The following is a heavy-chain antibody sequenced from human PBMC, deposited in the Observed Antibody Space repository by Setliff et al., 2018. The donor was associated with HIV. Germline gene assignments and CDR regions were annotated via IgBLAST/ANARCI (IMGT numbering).Heavy chain of an antibody. V-gene: IGHV4-38-2*02. D-gene: IGHD3-22*01. J-gene: IGHJ1*01. CDR3: ARESYYYDSSGQGPSKYFQH. Sequence: PSETLSLTCTVSGDFFSSDYYWGWIRQPPGKGLEWIGEIIHSGSTNYNPSLKSRVTISVDTSKNQFSLKLSSVTAADTAVYYCARESYYYDSSGQGPSKYFQHWGQGTPVTVSS. CDR2: IIHSGST. CDR1: GDFFSSDYY.